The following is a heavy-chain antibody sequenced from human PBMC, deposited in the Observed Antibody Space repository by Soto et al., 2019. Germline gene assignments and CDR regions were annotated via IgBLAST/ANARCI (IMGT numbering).Heavy chain of an antibody. J-gene: IGHJ6*02. Sequence: SETLSLTCTVSGGSISSYYWSWIRQPPGKGLEWIGYIYYSGSTNYNPSLKSRVTISVDTSKNQFSLKLSSVTAADTAVYYCARESRLDYYDSSGYPFRGFYYGMDVWGQGTTVTVSS. D-gene: IGHD3-22*01. CDR2: IYYSGST. V-gene: IGHV4-59*01. CDR1: GGSISSYY. CDR3: ARESRLDYYDSSGYPFRGFYYGMDV.